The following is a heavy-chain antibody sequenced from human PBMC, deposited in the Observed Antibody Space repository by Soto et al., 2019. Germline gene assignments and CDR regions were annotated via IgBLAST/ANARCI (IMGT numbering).Heavy chain of an antibody. CDR2: ISAYEGNT. D-gene: IGHD4-4*01. Sequence: QVQLIQSAAEVKKPGASVKVSCKTSGYNFTNFGISWVRQAPGQGLEWMGWISAYEGNTNHAQKFQGRVTMTTDTSTSTDYMELRSLTSDDTAVYYCARDLTIVTSVYYYYGMDVWGQGTTVTVSS. CDR3: ARDLTIVTSVYYYYGMDV. J-gene: IGHJ6*02. V-gene: IGHV1-18*01. CDR1: GYNFTNFG.